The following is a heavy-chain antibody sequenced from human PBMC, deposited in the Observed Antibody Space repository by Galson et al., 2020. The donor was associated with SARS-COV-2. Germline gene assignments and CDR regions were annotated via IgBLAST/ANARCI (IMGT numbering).Heavy chain of an antibody. D-gene: IGHD2-15*01. CDR3: AGELAVVVAAPKFYGLEV. CDR1: IGSVSSSSYF. V-gene: IGHV4-39*07. J-gene: IGHJ6*02. CDR2: MYYTGST. Sequence: SETLSLTCSVSIGSVSSSSYFWGWIRQPPGKGLEWIASMYYTGSTHYNPSLKSRVNVSIDKSRNQFSLSLTSVTAADTAVYYCAGELAVVVAAPKFYGLEVWGQGAPVTVSS.